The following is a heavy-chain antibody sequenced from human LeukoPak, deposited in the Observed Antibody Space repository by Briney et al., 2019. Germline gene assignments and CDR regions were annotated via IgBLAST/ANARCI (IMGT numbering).Heavy chain of an antibody. CDR3: AREVAVAFDY. Sequence: GGSLRLSCAASGFTFRSYWMTWVRQYPEKGLEWVANIKQDGSETYYADSVKGRFTISRDNAKNSLYLQMNSLRVEDTAMYYCAREVAVAFDYWGQGTLATVSS. J-gene: IGHJ4*02. V-gene: IGHV3-7*01. CDR1: GFTFRSYW. CDR2: IKQDGSET. D-gene: IGHD6-19*01.